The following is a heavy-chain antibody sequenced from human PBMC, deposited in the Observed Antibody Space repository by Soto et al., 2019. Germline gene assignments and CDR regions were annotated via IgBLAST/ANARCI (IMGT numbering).Heavy chain of an antibody. CDR1: GLSLTTTGVG. Sequence: QITLKESGPTLVKPTQTLTLTCTLSGLSLTTTGVGVGWIRQPPGKALEWLALIYWDDDERLSPSLKSRLTITKDTSKNQVVLTLTSMDPVDTGTYYCAHSTLLRWGQGTPVTVSS. CDR3: AHSTLLR. CDR2: IYWDDDE. J-gene: IGHJ4*02. V-gene: IGHV2-5*02. D-gene: IGHD2-15*01.